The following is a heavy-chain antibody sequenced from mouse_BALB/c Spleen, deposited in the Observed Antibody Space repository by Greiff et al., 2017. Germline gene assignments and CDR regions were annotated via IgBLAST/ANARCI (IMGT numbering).Heavy chain of an antibody. CDR2: IWSGGST. V-gene: IGHV2-2*02. CDR1: GFSLTSYG. Sequence: QVQLQQSGPGLVQPSQSLSITCTVSGFSLTSYGVHWVRQSPGKGLEWLGVIWSGGSTDYNPAFISRLSISKDNSKSQVFFKMNSLQANDTAIYYCARGGRYYLDYWGQGTTLTVSS. J-gene: IGHJ2*01. CDR3: ARGGRYYLDY.